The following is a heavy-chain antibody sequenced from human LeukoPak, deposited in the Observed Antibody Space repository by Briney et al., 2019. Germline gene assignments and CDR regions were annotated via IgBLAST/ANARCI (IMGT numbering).Heavy chain of an antibody. D-gene: IGHD3-10*01. CDR1: GASINGYF. CDR2: IYGSGSS. Sequence: PSETLSLTCTVSGASINGYFWSWIRQTGGGGLEWIGRIYGSGSSNYNPSFESRVTVSSDTSKNQFSLELRSVTAADTAVYYCSRDMVRETLMYWFDPWGPGIVVTVSS. V-gene: IGHV4-4*07. J-gene: IGHJ5*02. CDR3: SRDMVRETLMYWFDP.